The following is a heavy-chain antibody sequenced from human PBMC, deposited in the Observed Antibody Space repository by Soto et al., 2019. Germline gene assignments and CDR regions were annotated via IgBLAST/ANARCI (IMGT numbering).Heavy chain of an antibody. D-gene: IGHD3-10*01. CDR2: IWYDGSNK. CDR3: ARGTGSGSYYTGYYYYGMDV. CDR1: GFAFSSYG. V-gene: IGHV3-33*01. J-gene: IGHJ6*02. Sequence: QVQLVESGGGVVQPGRSLRLSCAAYGFAFSSYGMHWLRKAPGKGLEWVAVIWYDGSNKYYADSVKGRFTISRDNSKNTLYLQMNSLRAEDTAVYYCARGTGSGSYYTGYYYYGMDVWGQGTTVTVSS.